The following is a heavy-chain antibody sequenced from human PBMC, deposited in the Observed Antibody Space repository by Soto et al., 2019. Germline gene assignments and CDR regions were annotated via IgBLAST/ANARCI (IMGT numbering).Heavy chain of an antibody. CDR2: ISYDENIK. V-gene: IGHV3-30*18. Sequence: QVQLVESGGGVVQPGRSLRLSCAASGFTFNNYAMHWVRQAPGKGLEWVTVISYDENIKYYADSVRGRFTISRDNSKNTLYLQMNSLRAEDTAVYYCVKDQKVQLWFESWGQGTLVTVSS. CDR1: GFTFNNYA. J-gene: IGHJ5*01. CDR3: VKDQKVQLWFES. D-gene: IGHD1-1*01.